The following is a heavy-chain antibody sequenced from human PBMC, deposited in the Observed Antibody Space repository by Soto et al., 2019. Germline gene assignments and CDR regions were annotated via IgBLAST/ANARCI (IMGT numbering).Heavy chain of an antibody. Sequence: SVQVSCKASGGTFSSYAISWLRPAPAQGLEWMGGIIPIFGTANYAQKFQARVTITADKSTSPAYMELSSMRSEDTAVYYGAGDQGAYYDFWSGYYSDGMDVWGHGIRVTVS. CDR1: GGTFSSYA. CDR2: IIPIFGTA. D-gene: IGHD3-3*01. CDR3: AGDQGAYYDFWSGYYSDGMDV. V-gene: IGHV1-69*06. J-gene: IGHJ6*02.